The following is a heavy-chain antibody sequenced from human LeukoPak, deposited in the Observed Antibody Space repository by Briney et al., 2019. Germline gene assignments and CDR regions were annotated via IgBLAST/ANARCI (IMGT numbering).Heavy chain of an antibody. CDR2: IYYSGST. V-gene: IGHV4-30-4*08. CDR3: ARGGPTYCSSTSCYAYYFDY. J-gene: IGHJ4*02. Sequence: PSETLSLTCTVSGGSISSSSYYWGWIRQPPGKGLEWIGYIYYSGSTYYNPSLKSRVTISIDTSKNQFSLKLSSVTAADTAVYYCARGGPTYCSSTSCYAYYFDYWGQGTLVTVSS. D-gene: IGHD2-2*01. CDR1: GGSISSSSYY.